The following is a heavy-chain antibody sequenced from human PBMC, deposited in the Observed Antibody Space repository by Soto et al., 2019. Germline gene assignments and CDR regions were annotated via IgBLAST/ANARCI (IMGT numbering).Heavy chain of an antibody. V-gene: IGHV1-3*01. CDR1: GYTFTSYA. D-gene: IGHD3-22*01. J-gene: IGHJ4*02. Sequence: ASVKVSCKASGYTFTSYAMNWVRQAPGQRLEWMGWINAGNGNTKYSQKFQGRVTITRDTSASTAYMELSSLRSEDTAVYYCARLTLAHDSSGYHIFDYWGLGTLVTVSS. CDR3: ARLTLAHDSSGYHIFDY. CDR2: INAGNGNT.